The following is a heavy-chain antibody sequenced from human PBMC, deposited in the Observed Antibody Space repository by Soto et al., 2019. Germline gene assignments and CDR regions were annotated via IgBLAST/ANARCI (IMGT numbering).Heavy chain of an antibody. CDR1: GGSISSGGYY. CDR3: ARSHTV. D-gene: IGHD4-17*01. V-gene: IGHV4-31*11. J-gene: IGHJ4*02. CDR2: IYYIGST. Sequence: PSETLSLTCAVSGGSISSGGYYWNWIRQHPGKGLEWIGYIYYIGSTYYNPSLKSRVTISLDTSKNQFSLRLSSVTAADTAVYYCARSHTVWGQGTLVTVSS.